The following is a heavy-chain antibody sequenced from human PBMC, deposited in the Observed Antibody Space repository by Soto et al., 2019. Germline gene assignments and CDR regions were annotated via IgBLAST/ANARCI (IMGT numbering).Heavy chain of an antibody. J-gene: IGHJ5*02. CDR1: GGTFNTQG. V-gene: IGHV1-69*13. D-gene: IGHD5-12*01. CDR3: AREVDSGYYVRWFDP. CDR2: IIPLFGTT. Sequence: SVKVSCKASGGTFNTQGINWVRQAPGQGLEWMGGIIPLFGTTNYAQKLQGRVTITADESTSTVYMELSSLTSEDTAVYYCAREVDSGYYVRWFDPWGQGTLVTVSS.